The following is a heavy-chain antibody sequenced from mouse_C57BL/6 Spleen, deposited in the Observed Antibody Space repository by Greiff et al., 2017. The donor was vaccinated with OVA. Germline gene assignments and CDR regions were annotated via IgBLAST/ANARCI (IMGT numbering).Heavy chain of an antibody. V-gene: IGHV1-80*01. J-gene: IGHJ2*01. D-gene: IGHD1-1*01. CDR3: ARRGRSYGFDY. CDR2: IYPGDGDT. CDR1: GYAFSSYW. Sequence: QVQLQQSGAELVKPGASVKISCKASGYAFSSYWMNWVKQRPGKGLEWIGQIYPGDGDTNYNGKFKGKATLTADKSSSTAYMQLSSLTSEDSAVYFCARRGRSYGFDYWGQGTTLTVSS.